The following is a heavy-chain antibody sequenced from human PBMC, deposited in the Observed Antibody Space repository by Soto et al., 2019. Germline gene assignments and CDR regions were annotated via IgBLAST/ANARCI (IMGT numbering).Heavy chain of an antibody. D-gene: IGHD3-16*02. CDR2: INPNSGGT. CDR3: ARDLPEYYDYVWGSYRPRHYYYYGMDV. J-gene: IGHJ6*02. Sequence: ALVKVSCKASGYTFTGYYMHWVRQAPGQGLEWMGWINPNSGGTNYAQKFQGRVTMTRDTSISTAYMELSRLRSDDTAVYYCARDLPEYYDYVWGSYRPRHYYYYGMDVWGQGTTVTVSS. V-gene: IGHV1-2*02. CDR1: GYTFTGYY.